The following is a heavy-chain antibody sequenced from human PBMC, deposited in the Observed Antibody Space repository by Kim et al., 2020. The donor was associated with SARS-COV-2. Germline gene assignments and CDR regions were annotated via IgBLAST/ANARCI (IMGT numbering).Heavy chain of an antibody. CDR3: VRHRDRNCSPTTTCAFDY. D-gene: IGHD2-15*01. Sequence: SETLSLTCSVSGDSISTSDYDWGWIRQSPGKGLEWMGSFYQAENIMYNPSLKSRVSISAETSRNLLSLEVRSVTAADTAVYYCVRHRDRNCSPTTTCAFDYWGPGTLVTVSA. CDR2: FYQAENI. J-gene: IGHJ4*02. V-gene: IGHV4-39*01. CDR1: GDSISTSDYD.